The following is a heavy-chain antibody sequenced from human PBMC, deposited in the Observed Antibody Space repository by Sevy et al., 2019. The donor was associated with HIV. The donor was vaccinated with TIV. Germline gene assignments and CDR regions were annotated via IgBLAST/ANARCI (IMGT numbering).Heavy chain of an antibody. V-gene: IGHV4-39*01. CDR2: DYYSGAS. Sequence: SETLSLTCTVSGGSITSTTHYWSWIRQPPGKGLESIGSDYYSGASHYNTSLKSRCTISVDTSKNHFSLILTSVTSADTAVYYCAKQRRGRGIDYWGQGALVTVSS. CDR3: AKQRRGRGIDY. J-gene: IGHJ4*02. CDR1: GGSITSTTHY. D-gene: IGHD3-10*01.